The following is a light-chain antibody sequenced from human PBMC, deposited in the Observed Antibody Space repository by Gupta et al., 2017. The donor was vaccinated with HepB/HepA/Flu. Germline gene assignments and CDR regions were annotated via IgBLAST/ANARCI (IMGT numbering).Light chain of an antibody. V-gene: IGKV1-6*01. CDR1: QDISND. Sequence: TQMTHSPPSLSAPVGDRVTITCRASQDISNDLGWYQQKPGKAPKPLIYAASSVQTGLPSRFSGSGSGTDFTLTISSLQPEDFATYYCQQDDRNPLTFGQGTKVEIK. J-gene: IGKJ1*01. CDR2: AAS. CDR3: QQDDRNPLT.